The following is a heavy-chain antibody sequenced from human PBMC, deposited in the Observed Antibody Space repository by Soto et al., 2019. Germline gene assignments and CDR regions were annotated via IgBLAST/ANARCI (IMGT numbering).Heavy chain of an antibody. CDR2: ISGSGYPI. D-gene: IGHD5-18*01. V-gene: IGHV3-48*01. Sequence: GALRLSCAASGYSRFSYYSMNWVRQAPGKGLEWVSFISGSGYPIYYADSVRGRFTISRDNAKNSLSLQMDSLRVEDTAVYYCARVRGHSYGYVDYWGQGTLVTVSS. CDR1: GYSRFSYYS. CDR3: ARVRGHSYGYVDY. J-gene: IGHJ4*02.